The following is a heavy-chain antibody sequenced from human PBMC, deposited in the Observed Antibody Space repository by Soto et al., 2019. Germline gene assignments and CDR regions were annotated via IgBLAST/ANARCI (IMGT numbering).Heavy chain of an antibody. J-gene: IGHJ4*01. CDR2: INPSGGTT. V-gene: IGHV1-46*01. D-gene: IGHD2-15*01. CDR3: ARVRGGGSEYFFDY. Sequence: ASLKVSCKASGYTFTSDNVHWVREAPGQGLEWMAIINPSGGTTYYVQKFEGRVTLTTDTSTSTVYMEMSSLRSDATAVYYCARVRGGGSEYFFDYWGHVTLVTVSS. CDR1: GYTFTSDN.